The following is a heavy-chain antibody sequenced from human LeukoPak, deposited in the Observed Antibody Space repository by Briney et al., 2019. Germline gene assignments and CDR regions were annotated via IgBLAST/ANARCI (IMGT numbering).Heavy chain of an antibody. CDR1: GYSFTSYW. CDR2: IYPSDSET. Sequence: GESLKISCKGSGYSFTSYWIAWVRQVPGKGLEWMGIIYPSDSETRYSPSFQGQVTISVDKSITTAYLQWRSLKASDTAMYYCARRRAATTIYHYSMDFWGHGTTVIVSS. D-gene: IGHD5/OR15-5a*01. V-gene: IGHV5-51*01. CDR3: ARRRAATTIYHYSMDF. J-gene: IGHJ6*02.